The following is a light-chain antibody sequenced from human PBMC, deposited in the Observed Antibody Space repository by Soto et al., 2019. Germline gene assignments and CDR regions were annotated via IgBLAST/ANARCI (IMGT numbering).Light chain of an antibody. Sequence: DIQMTQSPSSLSASVGDRVTITCRASQSISVYLNWYQQKVGEAPKFLIYAASSLQSGVPSRFSGSGSGRDFTLTIASLQPEDFATYYCRQSYTSPPTFGQGTKVDIK. CDR3: RQSYTSPPT. J-gene: IGKJ1*01. CDR2: AAS. CDR1: QSISVY. V-gene: IGKV1-39*01.